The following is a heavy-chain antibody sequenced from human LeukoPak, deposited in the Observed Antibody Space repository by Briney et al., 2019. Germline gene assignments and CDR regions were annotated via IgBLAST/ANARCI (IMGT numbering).Heavy chain of an antibody. CDR1: GFTFSSYG. V-gene: IGHV3-30*02. Sequence: WGSLRLSCAASGFTFSSYGMHWVRQAPGKGLEWVAFIRHDGSNKYYADPVKGRFTISRDNSKNTLFLQMNSLRAEDTAVYYCAKGSKEVLFTRDHHMDVWGKGTTVTISS. J-gene: IGHJ6*03. CDR3: AKGSKEVLFTRDHHMDV. CDR2: IRHDGSNK. D-gene: IGHD3-3*01.